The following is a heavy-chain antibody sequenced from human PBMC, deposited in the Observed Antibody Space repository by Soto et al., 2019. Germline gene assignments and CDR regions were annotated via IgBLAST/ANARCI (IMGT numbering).Heavy chain of an antibody. D-gene: IGHD2-21*02. CDR1: GGSISSYY. CDR3: ARGLRGGCFGP. CDR2: MYTSGST. V-gene: IGHV4-4*07. Sequence: SETLSLTCTVSGGSISSYYWNWIRQPAGKGLEWIGRMYTSGSTNYNPSLTSRVTMSVATSKNQFSLKLSSVTAADTAVYYCARGLRGGCFGPWGQGTLVTVSS. J-gene: IGHJ5*02.